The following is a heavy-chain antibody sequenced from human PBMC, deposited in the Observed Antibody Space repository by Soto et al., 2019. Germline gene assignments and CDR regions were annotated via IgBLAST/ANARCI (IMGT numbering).Heavy chain of an antibody. Sequence: KARAGTFSSHAKSWVRQAPGQGLEWMGGIIPIFGTANYAQKFQGRVTITADKSTSTAYMELSSLRSEDTAVYYCAGRITMVRGVIIWGQGTLVTVSS. V-gene: IGHV1-69*06. CDR2: IIPIFGTA. CDR1: AGTFSSHA. J-gene: IGHJ4*02. CDR3: AGRITMVRGVII. D-gene: IGHD3-10*01.